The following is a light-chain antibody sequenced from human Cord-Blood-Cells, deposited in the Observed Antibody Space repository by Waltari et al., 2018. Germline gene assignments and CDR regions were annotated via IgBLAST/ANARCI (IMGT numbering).Light chain of an antibody. V-gene: IGLV2-11*01. CDR2: DVR. Sequence: QSALTQPRSVSGSPGQSVTISCTGTSSDVGGYNYVSWYQQHPGKAPKLMIYDVRKRPAGVPDRCSGSKSGNTASLTISGLQAEDEADYYCCSYAGSYTWVFGGGTKLTVL. CDR1: SSDVGGYNY. J-gene: IGLJ3*02. CDR3: CSYAGSYTWV.